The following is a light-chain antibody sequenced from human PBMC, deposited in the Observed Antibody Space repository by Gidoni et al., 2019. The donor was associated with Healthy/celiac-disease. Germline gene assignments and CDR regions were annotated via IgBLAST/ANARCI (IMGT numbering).Light chain of an antibody. CDR3: QSADSSGTYPV. CDR1: ALPKQY. CDR2: KDS. J-gene: IGLJ1*01. V-gene: IGLV3-25*02. Sequence: SYALTQPPSVSVSPGQTARITCSGDALPKQYAYWYQQKPGQAPVLVIYKDSERPSGIPERFSGSSSGTTVTLTISGVQAEDEADYYCQSADSSGTYPVFGTGTKVTVL.